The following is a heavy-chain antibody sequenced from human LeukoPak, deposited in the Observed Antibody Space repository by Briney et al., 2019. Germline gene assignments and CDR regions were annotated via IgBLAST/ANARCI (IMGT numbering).Heavy chain of an antibody. CDR3: ARGRRAPTYYYDSSGLKKYYFDY. J-gene: IGHJ4*02. V-gene: IGHV4-59*07. CDR1: GGSISSYY. D-gene: IGHD3-22*01. Sequence: SDTLSLTCTVSGGSISSYYWSWIRQPPGKGLEWIGYIYYSGCTNYNPSLKSRVTISVDTSKNQFSLKLSSVTAADTAVYYCARGRRAPTYYYDSSGLKKYYFDYWGQGTLVTVSS. CDR2: IYYSGCT.